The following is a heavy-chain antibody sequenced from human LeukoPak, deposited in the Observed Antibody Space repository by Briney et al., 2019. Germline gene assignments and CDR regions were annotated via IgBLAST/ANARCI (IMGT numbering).Heavy chain of an antibody. V-gene: IGHV5-51*01. CDR1: GYSFTTYW. CDR3: AKLRWPQGDRSSFDF. D-gene: IGHD4-23*01. CDR2: IYPSDSVT. Sequence: KPGESLKISCKGSGYSFTTYWIGWVRQMPGKGLEWMGIIYPSDSVTTYSPSFQGQVTISADKSICTAYLQWTSLKASDTAVYYCAKLRWPQGDRSSFDFWGQGTLVTVSS. J-gene: IGHJ4*02.